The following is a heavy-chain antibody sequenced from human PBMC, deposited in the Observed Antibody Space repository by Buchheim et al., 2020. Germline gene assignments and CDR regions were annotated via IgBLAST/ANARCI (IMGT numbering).Heavy chain of an antibody. CDR1: GYNLAKYW. J-gene: IGHJ2*01. CDR2: TYPDDSQT. Sequence: EVQLVQSGAEVKMPGESLKISCQASGYNLAKYWIAWVRQMPGKGLEWVSITYPDDSQTTYSPSFQGQVTVSVDKSINTVYLQWSSLKASDTAIYFCARENWYLDFWGRGTL. CDR3: ARENWYLDF. V-gene: IGHV5-51*01.